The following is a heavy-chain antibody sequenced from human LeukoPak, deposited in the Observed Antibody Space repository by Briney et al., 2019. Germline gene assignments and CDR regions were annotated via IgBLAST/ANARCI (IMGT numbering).Heavy chain of an antibody. V-gene: IGHV3-43*02. Sequence: GGSLRLSCVASGLPIADLAMHWVRQAPGKGLEWVSLISGDGVSTFYADSVKGRFSISRDNSKNSLYLEMNSLRTEDAAMYYCAKESGKFDYWGQGTLVAVSS. CDR1: GLPIADLA. J-gene: IGHJ4*02. CDR2: ISGDGVST. CDR3: AKESGKFDY.